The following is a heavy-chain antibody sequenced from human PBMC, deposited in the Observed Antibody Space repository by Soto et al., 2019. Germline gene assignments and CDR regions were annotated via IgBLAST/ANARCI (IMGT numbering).Heavy chain of an antibody. CDR3: ARIYYYDSSGYYSEGLYYYGMDV. J-gene: IGHJ6*02. CDR2: IIPIFGTA. Sequence: ASVKVSCKASGGTFSSYAISWVRQAPGQGLEWMGGIIPIFGTANYAQKFQGRVTITADKSTSTAYMELSSLRSEDTAVYYCARIYYYDSSGYYSEGLYYYGMDVWGQGTTVTVSS. D-gene: IGHD3-22*01. CDR1: GGTFSSYA. V-gene: IGHV1-69*06.